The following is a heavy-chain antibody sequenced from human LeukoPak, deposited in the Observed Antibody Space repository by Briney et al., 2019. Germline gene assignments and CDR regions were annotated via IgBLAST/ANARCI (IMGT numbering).Heavy chain of an antibody. CDR2: INPNTGDT. V-gene: IGHV1-2*02. CDR1: GYTFTSYG. J-gene: IGHJ4*02. Sequence: RASVKVSCKASGYTFTSYGISWVRQAPGQGLEWMGWINPNTGDTNYAQKFQGRVTMTRDTSITTAYMELSRLTSDDTAVYYCAREWQYYFDYWGQGTLVTVSS. D-gene: IGHD5-12*01. CDR3: AREWQYYFDY.